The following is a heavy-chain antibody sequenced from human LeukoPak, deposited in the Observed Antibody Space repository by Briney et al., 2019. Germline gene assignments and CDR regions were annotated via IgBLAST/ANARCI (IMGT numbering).Heavy chain of an antibody. V-gene: IGHV1-8*01. CDR3: ARGPPESTSSDY. J-gene: IGHJ4*02. CDR1: EYTVTPYD. Sequence: APVSLSCTPSEYTVTPYDINWVREAAGQRGGGSGWMRPKSGTSGFAQKFQGRVTMTRSTSISTAYMEMESLTSEDTAVYYCARGPPESTSSDYWGQGTLVTVSS. CDR2: MRPKSGTS. D-gene: IGHD2-2*01.